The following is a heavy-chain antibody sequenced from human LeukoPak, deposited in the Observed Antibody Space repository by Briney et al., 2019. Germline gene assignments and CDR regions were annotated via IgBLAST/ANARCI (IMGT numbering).Heavy chain of an antibody. V-gene: IGHV5-51*01. J-gene: IGHJ4*02. CDR3: ARRGDGYNLNFDY. CDR2: IYPGDSVT. Sequence: GESLKISCKGTGYTFTSYWIGWVRQIPGKGLEWMGIIYPGDSVTRYSPSFRGQVTISADKSISTAYLQWSSLKASDTAMYYCARRGDGYNLNFDYWGQGTLVTVSS. D-gene: IGHD5-24*01. CDR1: GYTFTSYW.